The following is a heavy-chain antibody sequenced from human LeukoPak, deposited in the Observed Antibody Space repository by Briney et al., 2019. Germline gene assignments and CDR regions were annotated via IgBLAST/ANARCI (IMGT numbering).Heavy chain of an antibody. D-gene: IGHD3-16*02. CDR3: ARGPYDYVWGSYRRDYFDY. V-gene: IGHV3-11*04. J-gene: IGHJ4*02. Sequence: GGSLRLSCATSGFTFSDYDMSWIRQARGKGLEWVLYMSSSAATIYYADSVKGRFTISRDNAKKTLYLQMNSLRAEDTAVYYCARGPYDYVWGSYRRDYFDYWGQGTLVTVSS. CDR2: MSSSAATI. CDR1: GFTFSDYD.